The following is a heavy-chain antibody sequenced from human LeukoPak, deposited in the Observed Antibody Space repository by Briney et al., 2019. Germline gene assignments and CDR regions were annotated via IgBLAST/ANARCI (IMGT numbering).Heavy chain of an antibody. J-gene: IGHJ4*02. D-gene: IGHD2-2*01. CDR1: GGSISSGSYY. Sequence: PSETLSLSCIVSGGSISSGSYYWSWILQPAGKGLEWFGRIYTSGSTNYNPSLKSRVTISVDTSKNQFSLKLSSVTAADTAVYYCATYDIVVVPAAMFNWGQGTLVTVSS. V-gene: IGHV4-61*02. CDR2: IYTSGST. CDR3: ATYDIVVVPAAMFN.